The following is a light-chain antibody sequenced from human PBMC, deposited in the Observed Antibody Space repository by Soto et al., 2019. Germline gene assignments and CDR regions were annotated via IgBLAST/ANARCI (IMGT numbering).Light chain of an antibody. V-gene: IGKV3-15*01. J-gene: IGKJ5*01. Sequence: EIVMTQSPATLSVSPGESATHSCRASHSVSSNLAWYQQKRGQAPRLLIYGASTRATGIPARFSGSGSGTEFTLTISSLQSEDFAVYYCQQYNNWPPITFGQGTRLEIK. CDR3: QQYNNWPPIT. CDR2: GAS. CDR1: HSVSSN.